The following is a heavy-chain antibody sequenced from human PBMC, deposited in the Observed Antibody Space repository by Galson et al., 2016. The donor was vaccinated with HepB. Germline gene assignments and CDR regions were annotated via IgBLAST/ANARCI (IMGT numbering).Heavy chain of an antibody. D-gene: IGHD6-19*01. CDR1: GITFSSYA. J-gene: IGHJ4*02. CDR2: IKSYGGST. V-gene: IGHV3-23*01. CDR3: AKEALTGGWFNY. Sequence: SLRLSCAVSGITFSSYAMSWVRQAPGKGPEWVSTIKSYGGSTDYADDVQGRFTLSRDDCKSTLYLQMNSLRAEDTAVYYCAKEALTGGWFNYWGQGTLLTVSS.